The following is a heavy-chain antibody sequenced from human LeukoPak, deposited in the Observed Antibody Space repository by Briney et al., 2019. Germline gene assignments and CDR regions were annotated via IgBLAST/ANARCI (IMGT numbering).Heavy chain of an antibody. V-gene: IGHV4-59*01. CDR3: ARDAPRGYSYLNWFDP. CDR2: IYYSGST. J-gene: IGHJ5*02. CDR1: GGSISSYY. D-gene: IGHD5-18*01. Sequence: SETLSLTCTVSGGSISSYYWSWIRRPPGKGLEWIGYIYYSGSTNYNPSLKSRVTISVDTSKNQFSLKLSSVTAADTAVYYCARDAPRGYSYLNWFDPWGQGTLVTVSS.